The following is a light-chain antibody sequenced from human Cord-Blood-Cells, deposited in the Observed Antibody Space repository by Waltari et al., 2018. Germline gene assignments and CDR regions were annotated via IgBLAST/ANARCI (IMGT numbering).Light chain of an antibody. CDR1: KSISSY. V-gene: IGKV1-39*01. Sequence: DIQMTQSPSSLSASVGDRVTITCRASKSISSYLNWYQQKPGKAPKLLIYDASSLQSVVPSRFSGSVSGTDFTLTISSLQPEDFATYYCQQIYSTPYSFGQGTKLEIK. CDR2: DAS. CDR3: QQIYSTPYS. J-gene: IGKJ2*03.